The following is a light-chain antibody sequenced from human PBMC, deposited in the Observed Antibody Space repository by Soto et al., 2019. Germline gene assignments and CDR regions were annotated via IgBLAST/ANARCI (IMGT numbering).Light chain of an antibody. CDR3: VAWDDSRNVVV. J-gene: IGLJ2*01. CDR1: NSNIGTNT. CDR2: SNN. V-gene: IGLV1-44*01. Sequence: QSVLTQPPSASGTPGQRVTISCTGSNSNIGTNTVNWYQQLPGTTPILLIYSNNHQPSGVADRFAGSKSGTSASLAIRGLQSEDEADYYCVAWDDSRNVVVFGGGTKLTVL.